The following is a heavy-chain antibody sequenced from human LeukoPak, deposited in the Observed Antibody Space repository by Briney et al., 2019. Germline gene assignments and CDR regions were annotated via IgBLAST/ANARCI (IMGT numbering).Heavy chain of an antibody. CDR3: ASDAEYCSGGSCYRGNFDY. J-gene: IGHJ4*02. CDR2: IWNDGSNK. Sequence: PGGSLRLSCAASGFTFSIYGMHWVRQAPGKGLEWVAVIWNDGSNKYYADSVKGRFTISRDNAKNSLYLKMNSLRAEDTAVYYWASDAEYCSGGSCYRGNFDYWGQGTLVTVSS. D-gene: IGHD2-15*01. V-gene: IGHV3-33*01. CDR1: GFTFSIYG.